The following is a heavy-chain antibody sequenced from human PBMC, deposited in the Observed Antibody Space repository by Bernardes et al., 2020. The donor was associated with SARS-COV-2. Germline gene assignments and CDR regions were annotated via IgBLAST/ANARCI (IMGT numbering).Heavy chain of an antibody. V-gene: IGHV2-5*02. Sequence: SGPTLVKPTQTLTLTCTFSGFSLSTSGVGVGWIRQPPGKALEWLALIYWDDDKRYSPSLKSRLTITKDTSKNQVVLTMTNMDPVDTATYYCAHRVSSGHRAPGWFDPWGQGTLVTVSS. J-gene: IGHJ5*02. CDR3: AHRVSSGHRAPGWFDP. CDR2: IYWDDDK. D-gene: IGHD3-22*01. CDR1: GFSLSTSGVG.